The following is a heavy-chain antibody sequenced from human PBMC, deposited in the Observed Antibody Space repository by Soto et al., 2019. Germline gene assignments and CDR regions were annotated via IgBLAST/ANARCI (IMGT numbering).Heavy chain of an antibody. Sequence: PGGSLRLSCAASGFTFSSYWMSWVRQAPGKGLEWVANIKQDGSEKYYVDSVKGRFTISRDNAKNSLYLQMNSLRAEDTAVYYCARDQFEYSSFEGNYGMDVWGQGTTVTVSS. J-gene: IGHJ6*02. CDR2: IKQDGSEK. V-gene: IGHV3-7*05. CDR1: GFTFSSYW. D-gene: IGHD6-6*01. CDR3: ARDQFEYSSFEGNYGMDV.